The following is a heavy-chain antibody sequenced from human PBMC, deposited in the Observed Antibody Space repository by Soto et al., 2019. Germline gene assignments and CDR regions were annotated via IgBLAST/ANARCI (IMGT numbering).Heavy chain of an antibody. CDR3: AKRHEVGWCCFDY. CDR2: ISYDGSDK. J-gene: IGHJ4*02. V-gene: IGHV3-30*18. D-gene: IGHD6-19*01. Sequence: GGSLRLSCAASGFTFNSYDMHWVRQAPGKGLEWVAVISYDGSDKYYADSVKGRFTISRDNSKNTLYLQMNSLRAEDTVVYYCAKRHEVGWCCFDYWGQGTLVTVSS. CDR1: GFTFNSYD.